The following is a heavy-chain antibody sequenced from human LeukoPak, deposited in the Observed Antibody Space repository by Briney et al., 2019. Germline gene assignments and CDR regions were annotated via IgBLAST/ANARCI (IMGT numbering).Heavy chain of an antibody. Sequence: GGSLRLSCAASGFTFSSYAMNWVRQAPGKGLEWVSAISGSGGSTYNADSVKGRFTISRDNSKNTLYLQMNSLRAEDTAVYYCAKDLWSGYSEGVFDYWGQGTLVTVSS. CDR2: ISGSGGST. J-gene: IGHJ4*02. CDR3: AKDLWSGYSEGVFDY. V-gene: IGHV3-23*01. CDR1: GFTFSSYA. D-gene: IGHD3-3*01.